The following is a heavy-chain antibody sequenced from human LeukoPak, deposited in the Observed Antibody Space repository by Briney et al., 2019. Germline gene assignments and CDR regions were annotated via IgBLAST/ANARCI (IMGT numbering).Heavy chain of an antibody. CDR1: GGSISSSNYY. D-gene: IGHD3-16*01. CDR2: IYYGGST. CDR3: ARRAKWGGTFDI. V-gene: IGHV4-39*01. J-gene: IGHJ3*02. Sequence: SETQSLTCTASGGSISSSNYYWGWIRQSPGKGLEWIGSIYYGGSTSYNPSLKSRVTISVDTSKNQFSLKLSSVTAADTAVYHCARRAKWGGTFDIWGQGTMVTVSS.